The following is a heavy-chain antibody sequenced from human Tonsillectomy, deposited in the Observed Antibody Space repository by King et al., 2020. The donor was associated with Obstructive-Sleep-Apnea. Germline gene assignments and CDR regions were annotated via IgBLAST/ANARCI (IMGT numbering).Heavy chain of an antibody. V-gene: IGHV5-51*01. J-gene: IGHJ3*02. D-gene: IGHD6-19*01. Sequence: DVQLVQSGAEVKKPGESLKISCKGSGYSFSSYWIGWVRQMPGKGLEWMGVIYPGDSDTRYRPSVQGQVTISADKSISIAYLQWSSLKASDTAMYYCARHRVVAGPPDAFDIWGQGTMVTVSS. CDR1: GYSFSSYW. CDR3: ARHRVVAGPPDAFDI. CDR2: IYPGDSDT.